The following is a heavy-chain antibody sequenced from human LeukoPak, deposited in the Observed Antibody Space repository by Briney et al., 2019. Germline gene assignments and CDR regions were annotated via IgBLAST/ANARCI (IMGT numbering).Heavy chain of an antibody. CDR3: ARERNALSGFDP. CDR1: GGSISSSSYY. Sequence: QPSETLSLTCTVSGGSISSSSYYWGWIRQPPGKGLEWIGSIYYSGSTYYNPSLKSRVTISVDTSKNQFSLKLSSVTAADTAVYYCARERNALSGFDPWGQGTLVTVSS. CDR2: IYYSGST. V-gene: IGHV4-39*07. D-gene: IGHD1-1*01. J-gene: IGHJ5*02.